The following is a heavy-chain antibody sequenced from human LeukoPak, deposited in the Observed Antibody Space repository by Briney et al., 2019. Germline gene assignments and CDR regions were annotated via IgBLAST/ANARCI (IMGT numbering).Heavy chain of an antibody. Sequence: GGSLRLSCAASGFTFSSYSMNWVRQAPGKGLEWVSSISSSSSYIYYADSVKGRFTISRDNAKNSLYLQTNSLRAEDTAVYYCARDGGSSWYPDYWGQGTLVTVSS. CDR1: GFTFSSYS. CDR2: ISSSSSYI. D-gene: IGHD6-13*01. J-gene: IGHJ4*02. V-gene: IGHV3-21*01. CDR3: ARDGGSSWYPDY.